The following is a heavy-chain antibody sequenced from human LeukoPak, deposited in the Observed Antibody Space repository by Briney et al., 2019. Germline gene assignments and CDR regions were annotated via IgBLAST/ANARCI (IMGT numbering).Heavy chain of an antibody. CDR3: ARVAAGIGFFQH. V-gene: IGHV4-38-2*02. CDR1: GNSISSGYY. Sequence: SETLSLTCIASGNSISSGYYWGWIRQPPGKGLEWIGNIHHSGSTYYNPSLKSRVTISVDASKNQLSLKLSSVTAADTAVYYCARVAAGIGFFQHWGQGTLVTVSS. J-gene: IGHJ1*01. D-gene: IGHD6-13*01. CDR2: IHHSGST.